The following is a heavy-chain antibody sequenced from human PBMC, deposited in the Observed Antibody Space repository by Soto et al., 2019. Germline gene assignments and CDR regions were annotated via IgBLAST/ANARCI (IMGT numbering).Heavy chain of an antibody. CDR1: GGSVSSGDYF. CDR3: AREKGYISGPKNFDS. V-gene: IGHV4-30-4*01. D-gene: IGHD5-12*01. CDR2: IYDSGSS. J-gene: IGHJ4*02. Sequence: SETLSLTCTVSGGSVSSGDYFWSWMRPPPGKGLEWIGYIYDSGSSYYNPSLKSRVTMSVDTSKNQFSLKLRSVTAADTTMYYCAREKGYISGPKNFDSWGQGTLVTVSS.